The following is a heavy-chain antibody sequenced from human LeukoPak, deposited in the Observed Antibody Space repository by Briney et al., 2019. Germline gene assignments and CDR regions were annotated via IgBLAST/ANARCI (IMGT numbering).Heavy chain of an antibody. CDR2: ISVSGGST. D-gene: IGHD6-13*01. Sequence: PGGSLRLSCAASGFTFSSYAMSWVRQAPGKGLEWVSAISVSGGSTYYADSVKGRFTISRDNSKNTLYLQMNDLRVDDTAVYYCAKAASSSWPSYQYGMDVWGQGTTVTVSS. J-gene: IGHJ6*02. CDR3: AKAASSSWPSYQYGMDV. V-gene: IGHV3-23*01. CDR1: GFTFSSYA.